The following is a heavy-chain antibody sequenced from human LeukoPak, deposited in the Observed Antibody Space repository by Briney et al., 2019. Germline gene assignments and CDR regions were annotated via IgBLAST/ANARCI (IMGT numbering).Heavy chain of an antibody. Sequence: GGSLRLSCAASGFTFSSYGMHWVRQAPGKGLEWVAVIWYDGSNKYYADSVKGRFTISRDNSKNTLYLQMNSLRAEDTAVYYCARGWELPYYFDYWGQGTLSPSPQ. J-gene: IGHJ4*02. D-gene: IGHD4-23*01. CDR2: IWYDGSNK. CDR3: ARGWELPYYFDY. CDR1: GFTFSSYG. V-gene: IGHV3-33*01.